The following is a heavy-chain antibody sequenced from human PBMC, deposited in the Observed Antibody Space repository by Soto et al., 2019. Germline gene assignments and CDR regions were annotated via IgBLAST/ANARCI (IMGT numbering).Heavy chain of an antibody. CDR2: MNPTTGST. CDR1: GFTFTNYD. CDR3: ARAGKGVFAWFDS. V-gene: IGHV1-8*01. Sequence: QVQLVQSGAEVKKPGASVKVSCKAAGFTFTNYDVNWVRQAPGQGLEWMGWMNPTTGSTGYARKFHGRLTMARNTSITTAYMELTSLRPEDTAVYFCARAGKGVFAWFDSWGPGTLVTVSS. J-gene: IGHJ5*01. D-gene: IGHD2-8*01.